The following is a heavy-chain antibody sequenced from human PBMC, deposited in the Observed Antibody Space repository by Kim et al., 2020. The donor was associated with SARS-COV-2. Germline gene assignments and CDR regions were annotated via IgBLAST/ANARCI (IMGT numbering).Heavy chain of an antibody. J-gene: IGHJ3*02. CDR3: ARDKGYCSGGSCYYDAFDI. Sequence: GRFTISRDTAKNSLYLQMNSLRAEDTAVYYCARDKGYCSGGSCYYDAFDIWGQGTMVTVSS. D-gene: IGHD2-15*01. V-gene: IGHV3-11*06.